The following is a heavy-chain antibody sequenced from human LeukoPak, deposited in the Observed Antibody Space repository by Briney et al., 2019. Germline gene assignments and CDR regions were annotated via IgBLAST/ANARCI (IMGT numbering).Heavy chain of an antibody. J-gene: IGHJ4*02. CDR1: GMTFSSHW. V-gene: IGHV3-53*01. D-gene: IGHD1-1*01. Sequence: GGSLRLSCAASGMTFSSHWMSWVRQAPGKGLEWVSVIYSGGSTYYADSVKGRFTISRDNSKNTLWLQMNSLRAEDTAVYYCARTGNPATGDYWGQGTLVTVSS. CDR2: IYSGGST. CDR3: ARTGNPATGDY.